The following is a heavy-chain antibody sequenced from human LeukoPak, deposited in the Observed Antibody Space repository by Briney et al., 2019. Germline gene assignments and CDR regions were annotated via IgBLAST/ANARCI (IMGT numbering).Heavy chain of an antibody. CDR1: GGSFSGYY. V-gene: IGHV4-34*01. CDR2: INHSGST. Sequence: KPSETLSLTCAVYGGSFSGYYWSWIRQPPGKGLEWIGEINHSGSTNYNPSLKSRVTISVDTSRNQFSLKLSSVTAADTAVYYCARVVIMGATDYWGQGTLVTVSS. D-gene: IGHD3-3*01. CDR3: ARVVIMGATDY. J-gene: IGHJ4*02.